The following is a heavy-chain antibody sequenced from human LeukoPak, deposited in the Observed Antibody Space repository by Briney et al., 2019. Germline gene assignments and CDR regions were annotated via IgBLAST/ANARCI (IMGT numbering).Heavy chain of an antibody. CDR3: ARDGVVPAADFDY. D-gene: IGHD2-2*01. J-gene: IGHJ4*02. CDR1: GFTFSSYE. CDR2: ISSSGSTI. V-gene: IGHV3-48*03. Sequence: GGSLRLSCAASGFTFSSYEMNWVRQAPGKGLEWVSYISSSGSTIYYADSVKGRFTISRHNAKNSLYLQMNSLRAEDTAVYYCARDGVVPAADFDYWGQGTLVTVSS.